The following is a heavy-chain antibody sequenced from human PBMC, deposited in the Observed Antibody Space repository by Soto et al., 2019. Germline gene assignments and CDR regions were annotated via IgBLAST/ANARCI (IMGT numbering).Heavy chain of an antibody. J-gene: IGHJ4*02. Sequence: QVQLVESGGGVVQPGRSLRLSCGASGFTFTSYGMHWVRQTPGKGLEWVAVIWYDGSSKYYADSVKGRFTISRDNSKNTLYLQMNSLRAEDTAVYYCARDRGNYGDYLFDYLGQGTLVTVSS. D-gene: IGHD4-17*01. V-gene: IGHV3-33*01. CDR1: GFTFTSYG. CDR2: IWYDGSSK. CDR3: ARDRGNYGDYLFDY.